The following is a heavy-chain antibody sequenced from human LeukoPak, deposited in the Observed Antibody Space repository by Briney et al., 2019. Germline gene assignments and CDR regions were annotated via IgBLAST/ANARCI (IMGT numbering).Heavy chain of an antibody. CDR3: ARGDAGHGSDY. J-gene: IGHJ4*02. CDR1: GYTFTSYG. D-gene: IGHD6-13*01. V-gene: IGHV1-18*01. CDR2: ISAYNGNT. Sequence: ASVKVSCKASGYTFTSYGISGVGQARGQGLEWMGGISAYNGNTNYAQKLQGRVNMTTDTSTSTAYMELRSLRSDDTAVYYCARGDAGHGSDYWGQGTLVAVSS.